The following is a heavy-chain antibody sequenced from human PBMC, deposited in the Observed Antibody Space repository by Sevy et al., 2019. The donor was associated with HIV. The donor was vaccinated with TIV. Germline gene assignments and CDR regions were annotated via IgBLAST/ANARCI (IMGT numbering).Heavy chain of an antibody. D-gene: IGHD6-19*01. CDR2: ISSSGSTI. Sequence: GGSLRLSCAASGFTFSDYYMSWIRQAPGKGLEWVSYISSSGSTIYYADSVKGRFTISRDNAKNSLYLQMNSLRAEDTAVYNCARSRGWYGNYYYYYGMDVWGQGTTVTVSS. J-gene: IGHJ6*02. CDR1: GFTFSDYY. CDR3: ARSRGWYGNYYYYYGMDV. V-gene: IGHV3-11*04.